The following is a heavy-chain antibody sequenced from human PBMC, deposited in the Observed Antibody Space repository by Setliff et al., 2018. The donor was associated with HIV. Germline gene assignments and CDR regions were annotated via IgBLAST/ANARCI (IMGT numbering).Heavy chain of an antibody. CDR2: IYHSGGT. D-gene: IGHD2-15*01. Sequence: TSETLSLTCTVSSGSISTDNWWHWIRQSPGKGLEWIGEIYHSGGTNYNPSLKSRLTMSVDQSKNQFSLNLNSVTAADTAVYYCAREKSAATFMGFDYWGLGTLVTVSS. V-gene: IGHV4-4*02. CDR3: AREKSAATFMGFDY. J-gene: IGHJ4*02. CDR1: SGSISTDNW.